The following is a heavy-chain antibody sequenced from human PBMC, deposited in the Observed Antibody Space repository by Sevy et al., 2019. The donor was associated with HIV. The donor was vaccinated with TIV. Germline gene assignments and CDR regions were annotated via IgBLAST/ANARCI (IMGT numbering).Heavy chain of an antibody. D-gene: IGHD2-2*01. Sequence: SETLSLTCAVYGGSFSGYYWSWIRQPPGKGLEWIAEINHSGSTNYNPSLKSRVTISVDTSKNQFSLKLSSVTAADTAVYYCARGLRGNVVPAAMRWFDPWGQGTLVTVSS. V-gene: IGHV4-34*01. CDR3: ARGLRGNVVPAAMRWFDP. CDR1: GGSFSGYY. CDR2: INHSGST. J-gene: IGHJ5*02.